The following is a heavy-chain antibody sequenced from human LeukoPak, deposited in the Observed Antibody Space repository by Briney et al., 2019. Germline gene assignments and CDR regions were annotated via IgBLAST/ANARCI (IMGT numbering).Heavy chain of an antibody. CDR1: GGSFSGYY. CDR2: INHSGST. Sequence: PSETLSLTCAVYGGSFSGYYWSWIRQPPGKGLEWIGEINHSGSTNYNPSLKSRVTISVDTSKNQFSLKLSSVTAADTAVYYCVRHHVLSAFDIWGQGTMVTVSS. CDR3: VRHHVLSAFDI. V-gene: IGHV4-34*01. J-gene: IGHJ3*02.